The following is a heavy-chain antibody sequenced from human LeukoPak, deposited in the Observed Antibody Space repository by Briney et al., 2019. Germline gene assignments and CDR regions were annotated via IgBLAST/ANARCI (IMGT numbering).Heavy chain of an antibody. CDR2: IKPIGGST. CDR1: GYTFTSYY. D-gene: IGHD2-2*02. Sequence: ASVKVSCKASGYTFTSYYMHWVRQAPEQGLEWMGIIKPIGGSTSYAQKFQGRVTMTRDTSTSTVYMELSSLRSEDMAVYYCATARGACSSTSCYTGSWFDPWGQGTLVTVSS. J-gene: IGHJ5*02. V-gene: IGHV1-46*03. CDR3: ATARGACSSTSCYTGSWFDP.